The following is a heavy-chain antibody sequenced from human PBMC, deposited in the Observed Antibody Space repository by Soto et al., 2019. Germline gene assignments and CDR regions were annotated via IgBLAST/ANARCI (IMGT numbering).Heavy chain of an antibody. Sequence: QVQLVQSGAEVKKPGASVKVSCKASGYTFTTYTLHWVRQAPEQRLEWMRWINAGNGNTKYSQTFQDRVTITRDTSASTAYMELSSLRSEDTAVYYCARTLYYYDSSGYYTTAFDLWGQGTMITVSS. CDR2: INAGNGNT. J-gene: IGHJ3*01. D-gene: IGHD3-22*01. CDR3: ARTLYYYDSSGYYTTAFDL. V-gene: IGHV1-3*01. CDR1: GYTFTTYT.